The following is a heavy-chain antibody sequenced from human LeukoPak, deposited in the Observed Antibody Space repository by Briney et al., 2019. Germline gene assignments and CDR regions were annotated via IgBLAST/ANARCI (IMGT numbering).Heavy chain of an antibody. CDR3: AGDSGIAAAGTWFDP. Sequence: GESLKISCKGSGYSFTSYWIGWVRQMPGKGLEWMGIIYPGDSDTRYSPSFQGQVTISADKSISTAYLQWSSLRASDTAMYYCAGDSGIAAAGTWFDPWGQGTLVTVSS. CDR2: IYPGDSDT. D-gene: IGHD6-13*01. V-gene: IGHV5-51*03. CDR1: GYSFTSYW. J-gene: IGHJ5*02.